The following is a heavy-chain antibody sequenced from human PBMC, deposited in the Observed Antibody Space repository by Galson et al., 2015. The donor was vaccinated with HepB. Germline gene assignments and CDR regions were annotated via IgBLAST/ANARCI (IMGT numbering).Heavy chain of an antibody. CDR3: ARGSLTTIRNYFDY. Sequence: SVKVSCKASGGTLRGYAINWVRQAPGQGLEWMGRITLIFDTTYYAQKFQGRLTITADESTSTAYMELSSLTSEDTAVYYCARGSLTTIRNYFDYWGQGTLVTVSS. D-gene: IGHD4-11*01. J-gene: IGHJ4*02. CDR2: ITLIFDTT. CDR1: GGTLRGYA. V-gene: IGHV1-69*13.